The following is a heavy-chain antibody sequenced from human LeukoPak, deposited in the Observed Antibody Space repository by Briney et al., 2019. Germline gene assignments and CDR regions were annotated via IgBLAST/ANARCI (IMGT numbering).Heavy chain of an antibody. D-gene: IGHD1-26*01. V-gene: IGHV3-66*01. CDR3: AREFRYGIVGATKWFDP. CDR2: IYSGGST. Sequence: GGSLRLSCAASGFTVSSNYMSWVRQAPGKGLEWVSVIYSGGSTYHADSVKGRFTISRDNSKNTLHLQMNSLRAEDTAVYYCAREFRYGIVGATKWFDPWGQGTLVTVSS. J-gene: IGHJ5*02. CDR1: GFTVSSNY.